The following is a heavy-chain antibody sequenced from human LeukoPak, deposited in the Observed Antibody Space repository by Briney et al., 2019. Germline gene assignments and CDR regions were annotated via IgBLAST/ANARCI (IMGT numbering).Heavy chain of an antibody. J-gene: IGHJ4*02. CDR3: ARRYYDYSGYCQYFDY. CDR2: IYPDDSDT. Sequence: ESLKISCKGSGYRLTNYWIGWVRQMPGKGLEWMGIIYPDDSDTRYSPSLQGQVIMSADKSTSTAYLQWNSLTTSDTAMYYCARRYYDYSGYCQYFDYWGQGTLVTVSS. V-gene: IGHV5-51*01. D-gene: IGHD3-22*01. CDR1: GYRLTNYW.